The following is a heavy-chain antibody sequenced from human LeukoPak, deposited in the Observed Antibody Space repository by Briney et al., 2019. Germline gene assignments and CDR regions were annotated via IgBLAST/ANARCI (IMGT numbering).Heavy chain of an antibody. J-gene: IGHJ4*02. CDR3: ARGGGYCSAGICYYFDS. CDR2: ISSSDTYI. Sequence: PGGSLRLSCAASGFTFSYYTMNWVRQAPGKGLEWVSSISSSDTYIHDAGSVKGRFTISRDNAKNSLYLQMNSLRAEDTAVYYCARGGGYCSAGICYYFDSWGQGTLVTVSS. CDR1: GFTFSYYT. V-gene: IGHV3-21*01. D-gene: IGHD2-15*01.